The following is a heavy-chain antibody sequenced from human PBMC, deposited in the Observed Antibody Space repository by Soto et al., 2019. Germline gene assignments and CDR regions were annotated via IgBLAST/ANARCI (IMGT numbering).Heavy chain of an antibody. CDR3: ATVSGYGSGSRRFDF. Sequence: QVQVMQSGAQLTQPGASVKVSCETSGYPLPTYGLSWVRQAPGQGLEWMGWIVGDSGNTVYAQKFQGRVTMYRDTSTSTGYMELRRRTSDDSALYYCATVSGYGSGSRRFDFWGRGTLVSVSS. CDR1: GYPLPTYG. D-gene: IGHD3-10*01. V-gene: IGHV1-18*01. J-gene: IGHJ4*02. CDR2: IVGDSGNT.